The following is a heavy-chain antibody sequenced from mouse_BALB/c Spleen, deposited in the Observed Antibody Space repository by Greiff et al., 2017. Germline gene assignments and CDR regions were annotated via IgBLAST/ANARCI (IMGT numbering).Heavy chain of an antibody. V-gene: IGHV2-9*02. D-gene: IGHD2-14*01. CDR2: IWAGGST. CDR1: GFSLTSYG. CDR3: ASHRDWYFDV. J-gene: IGHJ1*01. Sequence: QVQLQQSGPGLVAPSQSLSITCTVSGFSLTSYGVHWVRQPPGKGLEWLGVIWAGGSTNYNSALMSRLSISKDNSKSQVFLKMNSLQTDDTAMYYCASHRDWYFDVWGAGTTVTVSS.